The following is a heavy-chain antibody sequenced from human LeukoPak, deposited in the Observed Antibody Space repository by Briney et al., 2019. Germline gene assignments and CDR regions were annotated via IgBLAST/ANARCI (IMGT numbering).Heavy chain of an antibody. CDR3: ARDSGYGGDY. CDR2: IKRDGSEK. Sequence: PGGSLRLSCAASGFSFRSYAMTWVRQAPGKGLEWVANIKRDGSEKNYVDSVKGRFTISRDNAKNSLYLQINSLRVEDTAVYYCARDSGYGGDYWGQGTPVTVSS. CDR1: GFSFRSYA. V-gene: IGHV3-7*03. D-gene: IGHD5-12*01. J-gene: IGHJ4*02.